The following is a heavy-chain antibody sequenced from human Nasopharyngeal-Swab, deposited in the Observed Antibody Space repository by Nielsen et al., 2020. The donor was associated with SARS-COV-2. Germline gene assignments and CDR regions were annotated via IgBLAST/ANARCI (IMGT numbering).Heavy chain of an antibody. CDR3: AREITMVRGVMLDY. J-gene: IGHJ4*02. V-gene: IGHV3-21*01. D-gene: IGHD3-10*01. CDR1: GFTFNNYN. CDR2: ISSSSSYI. Sequence: GESLKISCAAPGFTFNNYNFNWVRQAPGKGLEWVSSISSSSSYIYYADSVKGRFTISRDNAKNSLYLQMNSLRAEDTAVYYCAREITMVRGVMLDYWGQGTLVTVSS.